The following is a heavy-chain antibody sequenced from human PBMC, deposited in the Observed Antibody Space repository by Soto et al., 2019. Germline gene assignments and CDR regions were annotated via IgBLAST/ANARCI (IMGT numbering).Heavy chain of an antibody. Sequence: EVQLLESGGALVQPGGSLRLSCAASGFTFSNHAMNWVRQAPGKGLEWVSTISDSGSKYYADSVKGRFTISRDNSKNTLYLQMNSLRAGETAVYYCARDPGGHYCTSTSCLYFFDHWGQGTLVIVSS. CDR1: GFTFSNHA. D-gene: IGHD2-2*01. V-gene: IGHV3-23*01. J-gene: IGHJ4*02. CDR3: ARDPGGHYCTSTSCLYFFDH. CDR2: ISDSGSK.